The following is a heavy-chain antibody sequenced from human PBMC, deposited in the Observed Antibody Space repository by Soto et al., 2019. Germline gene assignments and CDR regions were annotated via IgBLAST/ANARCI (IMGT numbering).Heavy chain of an antibody. CDR1: GYTFTGYY. CDR2: INPNSGGT. CDR3: AAGGGSSGWYGGNY. J-gene: IGHJ4*02. Sequence: ASVKVSCKAPGYTFTGYYMHWVRQAPGQGLEWMGWINPNSGGTNYAQKFQGWVTMTRDTSISTAYMELSRLRSDDTAVYYCAAGGGSSGWYGGNYWGQGTLVTVSS. D-gene: IGHD6-19*01. V-gene: IGHV1-2*04.